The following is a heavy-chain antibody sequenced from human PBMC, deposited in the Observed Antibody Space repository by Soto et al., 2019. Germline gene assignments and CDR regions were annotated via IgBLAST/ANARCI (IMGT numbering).Heavy chain of an antibody. CDR2: ISYDGSNK. CDR1: GFTFSSYA. D-gene: IGHD6-6*01. Sequence: QVQLVESGGGVVQPGRSLRLSCAASGFTFSSYAMHWVRQAPGKGLEWVAVISYDGSNKYYADSVKGRFTISRDNSKNTLYLQMNSLRAEDTAVYYCARSSIAARPPDYWGQGTLVTVSS. CDR3: ARSSIAARPPDY. J-gene: IGHJ4*02. V-gene: IGHV3-30-3*01.